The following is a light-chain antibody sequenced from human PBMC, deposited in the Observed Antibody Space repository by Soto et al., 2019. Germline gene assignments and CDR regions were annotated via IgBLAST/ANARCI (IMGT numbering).Light chain of an antibody. Sequence: EIVLTQSPTTPSVSPGGRTTPSCMAIQSVRSNLDWYQQKPGKAPRLLIYRESTRATGIPARFSGSGSGTEFILTISSLPSEDFAVYYCQQYSKWPLTFGGGTKVDIK. CDR1: QSVRSN. J-gene: IGKJ4*01. V-gene: IGKV3-15*01. CDR2: RES. CDR3: QQYSKWPLT.